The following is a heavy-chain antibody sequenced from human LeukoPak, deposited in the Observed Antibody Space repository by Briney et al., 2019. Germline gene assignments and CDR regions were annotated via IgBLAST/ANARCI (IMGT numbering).Heavy chain of an antibody. CDR3: ATGHSYGYDY. CDR1: GFTFSDYY. J-gene: IGHJ4*02. V-gene: IGHV3-74*01. D-gene: IGHD5-18*01. Sequence: GGSLRLSCAASGFTFSDYYMSWIRQAPGKGLEWVSLIKNVGSVTRYADSVKGRFIISRDDAKNTLDLQMNSLKVDDTAVYYCATGHSYGYDYWGQGILVTVSS. CDR2: IKNVGSVT.